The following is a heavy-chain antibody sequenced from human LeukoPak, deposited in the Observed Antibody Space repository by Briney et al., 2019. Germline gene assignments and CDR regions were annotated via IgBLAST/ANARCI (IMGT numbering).Heavy chain of an antibody. Sequence: PSETLSLTCTVSGGSISSYYWSWIRQPPGRGLEWVGYIYYSGSTNYNPSLKSRVTISVDASKNQFSLKLSSVTAADTAVYYCGRAVSRAYYFDYWGQGTLVTVSS. CDR2: IYYSGST. CDR1: GGSISSYY. J-gene: IGHJ4*02. CDR3: GRAVSRAYYFDY. V-gene: IGHV4-59*01.